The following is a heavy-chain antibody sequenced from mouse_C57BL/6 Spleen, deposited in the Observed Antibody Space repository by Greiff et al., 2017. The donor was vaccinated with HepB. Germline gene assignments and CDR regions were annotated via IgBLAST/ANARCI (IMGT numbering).Heavy chain of an antibody. Sequence: VQLQQSGAELVKPGASVKLSCKASGYTFTSYWMHWVKQRPGRGLEWIGRIDPNSGGTKYNEKFKSKATLTVDKPSSTAYMQLSSLTSEDSAVYYCARDYYGSSHGGVFDYWGQGTTLTVSS. CDR1: GYTFTSYW. CDR2: IDPNSGGT. D-gene: IGHD1-1*01. CDR3: ARDYYGSSHGGVFDY. J-gene: IGHJ2*01. V-gene: IGHV1-72*01.